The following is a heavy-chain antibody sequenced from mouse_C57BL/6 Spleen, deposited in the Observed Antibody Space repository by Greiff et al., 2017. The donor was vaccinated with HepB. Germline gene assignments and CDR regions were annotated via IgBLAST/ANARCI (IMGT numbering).Heavy chain of an antibody. CDR3: ASSHYDYDEGVGFDY. D-gene: IGHD2-4*01. CDR2: INPNNGGT. V-gene: IGHV1-18*01. CDR1: GYTFTDYN. J-gene: IGHJ2*01. Sequence: VQLQQSGPELVKPGASVKITCKASGYTFTDYNMDWVKQSHGKSLEWIGDINPNNGGTNYNQKFKGKATLTVDKSSSTAYMQLRSLTSEDTAVYYCASSHYDYDEGVGFDYWGQGTTLTVSS.